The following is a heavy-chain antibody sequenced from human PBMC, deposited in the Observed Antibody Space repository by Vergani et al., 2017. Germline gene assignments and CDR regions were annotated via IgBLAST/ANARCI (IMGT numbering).Heavy chain of an antibody. J-gene: IGHJ4*02. CDR1: GAPISYWC. CDR3: ATGAGPFDI. V-gene: IGHV4-59*10. D-gene: IGHD7-27*01. Sequence: QVQLQQWGAGLLNPSETLSLTCSASGAPISYWCWSWSRQPAGKGLEWIGRLCPSGSTNYKPSLKSRVTMSIDTSKNQFSLKLTSVTAADTAVYYCATGAGPFDIWGQGTLVTVSS. CDR2: LCPSGST.